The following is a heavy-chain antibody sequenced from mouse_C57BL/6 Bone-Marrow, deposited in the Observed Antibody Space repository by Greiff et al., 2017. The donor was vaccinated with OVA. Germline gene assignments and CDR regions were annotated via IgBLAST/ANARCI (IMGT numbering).Heavy chain of an antibody. Sequence: EVQLQQSGPVLVKPGASVQMSCKASGYTFTDYYMNWLKQSHGTSLEWIGVINPSNGGPSYNQTFKGKATLTVDKASSTAYMELNSLTSEDSAVDYCARNYGSSYGWFAYWGQGTLGTVSA. CDR3: ARNYGSSYGWFAY. J-gene: IGHJ3*01. V-gene: IGHV1-19*01. CDR2: INPSNGGP. D-gene: IGHD1-1*01. CDR1: GYTFTDYY.